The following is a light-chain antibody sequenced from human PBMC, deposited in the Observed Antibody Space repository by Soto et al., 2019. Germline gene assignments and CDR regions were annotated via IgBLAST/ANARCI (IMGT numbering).Light chain of an antibody. CDR2: DVS. V-gene: IGKV3-11*01. J-gene: IGKJ4*01. CDR1: QSVTTF. CDR3: QQRSNWPLT. Sequence: EIILTQSPATLSLSPGERATLSCRARQSVTTFLAWYQQKPGQTPRLLIYDVSNRATGIPARFSGSGSGTDFTLTISSLEPEDFAVYYCQQRSNWPLTFGGGTKVEIK.